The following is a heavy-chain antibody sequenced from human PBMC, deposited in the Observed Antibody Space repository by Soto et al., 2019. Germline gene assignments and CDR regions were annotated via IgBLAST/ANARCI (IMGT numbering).Heavy chain of an antibody. D-gene: IGHD3-22*01. Sequence: SETLSLTCTVSGGSISSSSYYWGWIRQPPGKGLEWIGSIYYSGSTYYNPSLKSRVAISVDTSKNQFSLKLSSVTAADTAVYYCATTRAYDSSGYYFYYWGQGTLVTVSS. CDR1: GGSISSSSYY. V-gene: IGHV4-39*01. J-gene: IGHJ4*02. CDR2: IYYSGST. CDR3: ATTRAYDSSGYYFYY.